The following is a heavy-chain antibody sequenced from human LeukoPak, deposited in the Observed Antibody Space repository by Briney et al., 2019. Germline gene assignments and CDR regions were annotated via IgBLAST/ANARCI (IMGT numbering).Heavy chain of an antibody. Sequence: GASVKVSCKASGYTFTSYDINWVRQATGQGLEWMGWMNPNSGNTGYAQKFQGRVTITRNTSISTAYMELSSLRSEDTAVYYCARSIAARSGVWFDPWGQGTLVTVSS. CDR3: ARSIAARSGVWFDP. CDR2: MNPNSGNT. J-gene: IGHJ5*02. V-gene: IGHV1-8*03. D-gene: IGHD6-6*01. CDR1: GYTFTSYD.